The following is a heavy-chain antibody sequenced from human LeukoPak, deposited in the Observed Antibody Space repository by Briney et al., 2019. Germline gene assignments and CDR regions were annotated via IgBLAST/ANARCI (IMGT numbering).Heavy chain of an antibody. D-gene: IGHD3-10*01. J-gene: IGHJ4*02. V-gene: IGHV3-9*03. CDR3: AKDVNYPPSGTFDY. CDR1: GFTLDDYA. Sequence: GGSLRLSCAASGFTLDDYAMHWVRQAPGKGLEWVSSISWNSGRMDYADSVKGRFTISRGNAKNSLYLQMNSLRVEDMALYYCAKDVNYPPSGTFDYWGQGTLVTVSS. CDR2: ISWNSGRM.